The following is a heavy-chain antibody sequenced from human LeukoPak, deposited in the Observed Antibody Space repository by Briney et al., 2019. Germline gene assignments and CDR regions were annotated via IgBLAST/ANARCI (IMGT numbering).Heavy chain of an antibody. CDR3: ARDFKWGQHCDF. CDR1: GFTFSGCD. D-gene: IGHD7-27*01. Sequence: GKSLTLSCAVSGFTFSGCDMHWVRHAQGKGLEWVAVMSYDGRHKYYADSVKGRLTISRDNSKNMMYLQMNSASADDTDIDCCARDFKWGQHCDFWGQGTLVTVSS. V-gene: IGHV3-30*04. J-gene: IGHJ4*02. CDR2: MSYDGRHK.